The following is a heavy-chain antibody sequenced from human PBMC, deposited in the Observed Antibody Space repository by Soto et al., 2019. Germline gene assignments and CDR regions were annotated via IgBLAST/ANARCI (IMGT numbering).Heavy chain of an antibody. J-gene: IGHJ5*02. V-gene: IGHV3-23*01. D-gene: IGHD2-8*01. CDR1: GFSFFSYA. Sequence: GGSLRLSCAGSGFSFFSYAMSWVRQAPGKGLEWVSTISGSGGHTYYADSVKGRFVVSRDNDKNTVYLHMNSLTGEDTAIYFCAQVEMGWFAHWGQGTQVTVSS. CDR3: AQVEMGWFAH. CDR2: ISGSGGHT.